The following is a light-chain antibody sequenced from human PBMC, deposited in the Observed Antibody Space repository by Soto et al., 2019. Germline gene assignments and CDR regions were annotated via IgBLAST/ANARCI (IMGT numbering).Light chain of an antibody. CDR3: QQYGSSPWT. CDR2: GTS. V-gene: IGKV3-20*01. Sequence: EIVLTQSPGTLSLSPGERATLSCRASQNINSRYLAWYQQKPGQAPRLLIYGTSSRATGIPDRFSGSGSGTDFTLTISRLEPEDFALYYCQQYGSSPWTFGQGTKVEIK. J-gene: IGKJ1*01. CDR1: QNINSRY.